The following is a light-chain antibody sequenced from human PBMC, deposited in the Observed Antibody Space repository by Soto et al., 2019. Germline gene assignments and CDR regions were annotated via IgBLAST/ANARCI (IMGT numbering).Light chain of an antibody. CDR3: QQSYSIPYT. J-gene: IGKJ2*01. CDR2: DTS. CDR1: QDISRF. Sequence: DVQMTQSPSAMSASVGDRVTITCRASQDISRFVAWFQQKPGKAPERLIYDTSSLQPGVPSRFSGSGSGTEFTLAISGLQPEDFATYYCQQSYSIPYTFGQGTKIEIK. V-gene: IGKV1-17*03.